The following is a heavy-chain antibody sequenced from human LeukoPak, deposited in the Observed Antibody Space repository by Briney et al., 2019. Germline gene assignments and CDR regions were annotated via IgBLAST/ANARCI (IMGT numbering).Heavy chain of an antibody. CDR1: GYTFTGYY. CDR2: INPNSGGT. Sequence: ASVKVSCKASGYTFTGYYXHWXRQAPGQGXXXXGWINPNSGGTNYAXXFQGRVXMXRDTSISTAYMELSRLRSDDTAVYYCARDYGDYAYYFDYWGQGTLVTVSS. J-gene: IGHJ4*02. CDR3: ARDYGDYAYYFDY. V-gene: IGHV1-2*02. D-gene: IGHD4-17*01.